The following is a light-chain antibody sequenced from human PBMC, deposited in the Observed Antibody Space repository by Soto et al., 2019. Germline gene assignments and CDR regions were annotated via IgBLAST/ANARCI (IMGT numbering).Light chain of an antibody. V-gene: IGLV1-51*01. CDR2: DNY. CDR3: GTWDTTLNVWV. J-gene: IGLJ3*02. CDR1: SSSVGHES. Sequence: QSVLTQPPSVSAAPGQTVTISCSGSSSSVGHESVSWYQSLPGTAPKLLIYDNYKRPSGIPDRFSGSQSGTSATLGITGLQTGDEADYYCGTWDTTLNVWVFDGGTKVTVL.